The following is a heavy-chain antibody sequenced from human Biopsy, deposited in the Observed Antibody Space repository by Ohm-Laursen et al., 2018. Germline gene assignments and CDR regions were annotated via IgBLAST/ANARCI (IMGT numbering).Heavy chain of an antibody. D-gene: IGHD3-10*01. J-gene: IGHJ4*02. CDR1: GFNLGDYA. V-gene: IGHV3-9*01. Sequence: SLRLSCTASGFNLGDYAMHWVRQVPGKGLEWVSGIKWNSGKIDYADSVKGRFTISRDNAKNSLYPHMNSLRTEDSAFYYCARDTGTMVRGVLYQWGQGTQVTVSS. CDR2: IKWNSGKI. CDR3: ARDTGTMVRGVLYQ.